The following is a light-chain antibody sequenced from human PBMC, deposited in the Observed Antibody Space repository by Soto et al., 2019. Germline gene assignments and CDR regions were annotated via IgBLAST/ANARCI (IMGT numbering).Light chain of an antibody. Sequence: QSALTQPRSVSGSPGQSVTISCTGTSSDVGGYNYVSWYQQHQGKAPKLMIYDVSKRPSGVPDRFSGSKSGNTASLTISGLQAEDEADYYCCSYAGSYTFLFGGGTKVTVI. CDR1: SSDVGGYNY. J-gene: IGLJ2*01. V-gene: IGLV2-11*01. CDR3: CSYAGSYTFL. CDR2: DVS.